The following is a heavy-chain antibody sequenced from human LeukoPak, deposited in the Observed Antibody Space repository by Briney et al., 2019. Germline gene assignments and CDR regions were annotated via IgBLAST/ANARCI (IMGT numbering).Heavy chain of an antibody. J-gene: IGHJ6*03. Sequence: ASVKVSCKASGYTFTGYYMHWVRQAPGQGLGWMGWINPNSGGTNYAQKFQGRVTMTRDTSISTAYMELSRLRSDDTAVYYCARGGYSYGYSYYYYYMDVWGKGTTVTISS. CDR1: GYTFTGYY. D-gene: IGHD5-18*01. CDR3: ARGGYSYGYSYYYYYMDV. V-gene: IGHV1-2*02. CDR2: INPNSGGT.